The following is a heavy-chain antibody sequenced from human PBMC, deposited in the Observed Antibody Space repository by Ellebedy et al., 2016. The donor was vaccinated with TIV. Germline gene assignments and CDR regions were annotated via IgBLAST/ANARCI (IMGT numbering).Heavy chain of an antibody. V-gene: IGHV3-53*01. Sequence: PGGSLRLSCAASGFTVSTNYMSWVRQAPGKGLRWVSGISSGCITYYADSVRGRFTISRDNSKNTLYLQMNSLRAEDTATYYCVKGSGTMDVWGQGTTVTVSS. D-gene: IGHD1-1*01. CDR3: VKGSGTMDV. J-gene: IGHJ6*02. CDR2: ISSGCIT. CDR1: GFTVSTNY.